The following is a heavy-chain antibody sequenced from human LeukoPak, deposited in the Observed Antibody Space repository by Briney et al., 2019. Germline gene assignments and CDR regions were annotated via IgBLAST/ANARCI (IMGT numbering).Heavy chain of an antibody. Sequence: PSETLSLTCAVYGGSFSGYYWSWIRQPPGKGLEWIGEINHSGSTNYNPSLKSRVTISVDTSKNQFSLKLSSVTAADTAVYYCARRTSLPFDYWGQGTLVTVSS. CDR3: ARRTSLPFDY. CDR1: GGSFSGYY. CDR2: INHSGST. D-gene: IGHD2-2*01. J-gene: IGHJ4*02. V-gene: IGHV4-34*01.